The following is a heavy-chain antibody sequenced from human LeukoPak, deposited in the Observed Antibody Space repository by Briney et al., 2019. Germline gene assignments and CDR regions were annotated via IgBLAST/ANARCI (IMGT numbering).Heavy chain of an antibody. J-gene: IGHJ3*01. Sequence: PSETLSLTCTVSGGSISSSSYYWGWIRQPPGKGLEWIGSIYYSGSTYYNPSLKSRVTISVDTSKKQLSLRLSAVTAADTAVYYCARHGPVVTATDAFICGARGQWSQSLQ. CDR1: GGSISSSSYY. CDR2: IYYSGST. V-gene: IGHV4-39*01. D-gene: IGHD2-21*02. CDR3: ARHGPVVTATDAFI.